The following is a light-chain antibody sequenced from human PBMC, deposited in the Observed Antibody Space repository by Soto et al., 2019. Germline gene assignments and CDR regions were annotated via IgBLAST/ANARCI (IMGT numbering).Light chain of an antibody. CDR2: GAS. Sequence: DIVWTQSPGTLSLSRGERATLPCRASQSVSNIYIAWYQQKPGQAHRVLIYGASSRATGIPDRFSGSGSGTDFTLTISRLEPEDFGIYYGQQYGNSPTITFGQGTRLEIK. V-gene: IGKV3-20*01. CDR3: QQYGNSPTIT. CDR1: QSVSNIY. J-gene: IGKJ5*01.